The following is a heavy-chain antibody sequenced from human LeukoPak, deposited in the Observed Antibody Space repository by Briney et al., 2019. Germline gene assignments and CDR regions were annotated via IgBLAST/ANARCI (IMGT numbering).Heavy chain of an antibody. D-gene: IGHD5-18*01. CDR3: ARVGTRTGYSYGLYYFDY. CDR1: GGSFSGYY. J-gene: IGHJ4*02. CDR2: INHSGST. V-gene: IGHV4-34*01. Sequence: PSETLSLTCAVYGGSFSGYYWSWIRQPPGKGLEWIGEINHSGSTNYNPSLKSRVTISVDTSKNQFSLKLSSVTAADTAVYYCARVGTRTGYSYGLYYFDYWGRGTLVTVPS.